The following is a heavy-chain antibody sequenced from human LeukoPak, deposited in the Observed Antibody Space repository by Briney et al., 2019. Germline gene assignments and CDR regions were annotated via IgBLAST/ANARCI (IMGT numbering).Heavy chain of an antibody. J-gene: IGHJ4*02. V-gene: IGHV4-34*01. CDR1: GGSFSGYY. Sequence: PSETLSLTCAVYGGSFSGYYWSWIRQPPGKGLEWIGEINHSGSTNYNPSLKSRVTISVDTSKNQFSLKLSSVTAADTAVYYCARDSSGYYYPDSFDYWGQGTLVTVSS. D-gene: IGHD3-22*01. CDR3: ARDSSGYYYPDSFDY. CDR2: INHSGST.